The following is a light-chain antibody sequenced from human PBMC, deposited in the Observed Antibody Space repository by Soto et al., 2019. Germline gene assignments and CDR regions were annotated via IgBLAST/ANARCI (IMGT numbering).Light chain of an antibody. CDR1: SSDVGDYNY. CDR3: CSYAGSYTWV. V-gene: IGLV2-11*01. Sequence: QSALTQPRSVSGSPGQSVTISCTGTSSDVGDYNYVSWYEQRPGKAPKVMIYDVSRRPSGVPDRFSGSKSGNTASLTISGLQAEDEADYYSCSYAGSYTWVFGGGTKLTVL. J-gene: IGLJ3*02. CDR2: DVS.